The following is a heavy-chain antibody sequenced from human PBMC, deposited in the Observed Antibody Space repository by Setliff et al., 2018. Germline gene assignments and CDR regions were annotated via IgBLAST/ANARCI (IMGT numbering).Heavy chain of an antibody. CDR2: IYQNGIT. CDR3: ARVSGFLYIDV. CDR1: GASISTTYYY. J-gene: IGHJ6*03. V-gene: IGHV4-39*07. D-gene: IGHD3-3*01. Sequence: SETLSLTCSVSGASISTTYYYWDWIRQSPEKGLEWIGTIYQNGITYYNPSVKSRVTISVDKSKNQFSLSLRSVTAADTAVYYCARVSGFLYIDVWGNGTTVTVSS.